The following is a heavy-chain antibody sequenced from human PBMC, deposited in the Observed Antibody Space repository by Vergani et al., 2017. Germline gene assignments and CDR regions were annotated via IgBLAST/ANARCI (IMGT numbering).Heavy chain of an antibody. CDR1: GFTFSTYW. Sequence: EVQLVESGGGLVQPGGSLRLSCAAPGFTFSTYWMSWVRQAPGKGLEWVANIKQDGSEKSYVDSVKGRFTISRDNAKNSLYLQMNSLRAEDTAVYYCARDXRLGMVVAATVFDYWGQGTLVTVSS. V-gene: IGHV3-7*01. J-gene: IGHJ4*02. CDR3: ARDXRLGMVVAATVFDY. D-gene: IGHD2-15*01. CDR2: IKQDGSEK.